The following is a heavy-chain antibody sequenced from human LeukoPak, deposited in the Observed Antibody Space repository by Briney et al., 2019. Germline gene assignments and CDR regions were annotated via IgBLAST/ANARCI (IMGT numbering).Heavy chain of an antibody. J-gene: IGHJ4*02. CDR1: GYTFTSYA. D-gene: IGHD3/OR15-3a*01. CDR2: INAGNGNT. CDR3: ARSGTGTGPPTDY. Sequence: GASVKVSCKASGYTFTSYAMHWVRQAPGQRLEWMGWINAGNGNTKYSQKFRGRVTITRDTSASTAYMELSSLRSEDTAVYYCARSGTGTGPPTDYWGQGTLVTVSS. V-gene: IGHV1-3*01.